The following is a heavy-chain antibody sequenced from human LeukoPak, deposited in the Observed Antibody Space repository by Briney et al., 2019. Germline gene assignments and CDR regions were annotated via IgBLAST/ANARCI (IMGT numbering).Heavy chain of an antibody. Sequence: ASVKVSCKASGGTFSSYAISWVRQAPGQGLEWMGGIIPIFGTANYAQTFQGRVTITADESTSTAYMELSSLRSEDTAVYYCASGAGYDSGKWYYFDYWGQGTLVTVSS. CDR1: GGTFSSYA. J-gene: IGHJ4*02. D-gene: IGHD5-12*01. CDR2: IIPIFGTA. CDR3: ASGAGYDSGKWYYFDY. V-gene: IGHV1-69*13.